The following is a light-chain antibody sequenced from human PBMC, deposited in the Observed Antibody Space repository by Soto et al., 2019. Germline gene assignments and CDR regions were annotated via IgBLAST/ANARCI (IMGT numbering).Light chain of an antibody. V-gene: IGKV3-11*01. Sequence: EIVLTQSPGTLSLSPEERATLSCRASQSFSSYLSWYQQKPGQAPRLLIYDASNRAPGIPARFSGSGSGTDFTLTISSLEPEDFAVYYCQQRSNWPPITFGQGTRLEI. CDR3: QQRSNWPPIT. CDR2: DAS. J-gene: IGKJ5*01. CDR1: QSFSSY.